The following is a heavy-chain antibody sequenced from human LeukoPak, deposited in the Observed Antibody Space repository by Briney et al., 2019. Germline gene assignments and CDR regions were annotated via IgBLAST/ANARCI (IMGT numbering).Heavy chain of an antibody. D-gene: IGHD7-27*01. CDR2: INPNSGGT. J-gene: IGHJ2*01. V-gene: IGHV1-2*02. Sequence: ASVKVSCKASGYTFTGYYMHWVRQAPGQGLEWMGWINPNSGGTNYAQKFQGRVTMTRDTSISTAYMELSRLRSDDTAVYYCARDHGTWGSKWYFDLWGRGTLVTVSS. CDR1: GYTFTGYY. CDR3: ARDHGTWGSKWYFDL.